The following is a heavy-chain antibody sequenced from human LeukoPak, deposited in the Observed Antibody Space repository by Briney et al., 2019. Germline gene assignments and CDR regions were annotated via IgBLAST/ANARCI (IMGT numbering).Heavy chain of an antibody. CDR2: ISYDGSNK. CDR3: ARVGDYGDIYADY. D-gene: IGHD4-17*01. Sequence: PGGSLRLSCAASGLAFSSYAMHWVRQAPGKGLEWMAVISYDGSNKYYADSVKGRFTSSRDNSKNTLYLQMNSLRAEDTAVYYCARVGDYGDIYADYWGQGTLVTVSS. J-gene: IGHJ4*02. V-gene: IGHV3-30*04. CDR1: GLAFSSYA.